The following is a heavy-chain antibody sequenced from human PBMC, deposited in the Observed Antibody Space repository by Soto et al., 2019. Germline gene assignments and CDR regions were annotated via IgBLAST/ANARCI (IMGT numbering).Heavy chain of an antibody. V-gene: IGHV3-53*01. J-gene: IGHJ4*02. CDR2: IYSGHTT. Sequence: EVQLVESAGGLIQPGGSLRLSCVASGFIVSSNQMSWVRQAPGKGLEWVSVIYSGHTTYYADSVEGRFTISRDDSKNTLYLQMNSLRVEDTAVYYCVRGPSDHKLRLVEWPYGDYWGQGALVTVSS. CDR1: GFIVSSNQ. D-gene: IGHD3-3*01. CDR3: VRGPSDHKLRLVEWPYGDY.